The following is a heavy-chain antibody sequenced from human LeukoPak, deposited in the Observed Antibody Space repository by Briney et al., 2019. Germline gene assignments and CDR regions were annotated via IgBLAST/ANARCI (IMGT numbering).Heavy chain of an antibody. CDR3: ARVAVAGTYYYYGMDV. J-gene: IGHJ6*02. CDR2: INPNSGGT. CDR1: GYTFTGYY. D-gene: IGHD6-19*01. Sequence: ASVKVSCKASGYTFTGYYMHWVRQAPGQGLEWMGWINPNSGGTNYAQKFQGRVTMTRDTSISTAYMELSRLRSDGTAVYYCARVAVAGTYYYYGMDVWGQGTTVTVSS. V-gene: IGHV1-2*02.